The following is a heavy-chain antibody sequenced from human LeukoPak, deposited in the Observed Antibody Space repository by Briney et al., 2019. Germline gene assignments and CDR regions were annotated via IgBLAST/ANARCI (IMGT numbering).Heavy chain of an antibody. CDR3: ARKVAGPDLLY. Sequence: PGGSLRLSCAASGSTFSSYEMNWVRQAPGKGLEWLSYISSSGDTTYYAGSVKGRFTISRDNAKSSLYLQMNSLRAEDTAVYYCARKVAGPDLLYWGQGTLATVSS. V-gene: IGHV3-48*03. J-gene: IGHJ4*02. CDR1: GSTFSSYE. D-gene: IGHD1-14*01. CDR2: ISSSGDTT.